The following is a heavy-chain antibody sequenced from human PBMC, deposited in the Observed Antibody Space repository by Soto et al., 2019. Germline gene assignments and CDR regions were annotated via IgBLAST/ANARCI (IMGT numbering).Heavy chain of an antibody. CDR2: ISYDGSLK. Sequence: GGSLRLSCAASGFTVRTHGMYWVRQAAGRGLEWVAAISYDGSLKDYAESVKGRFTISRDNSKNTLYLQMNSLSGDDTAVYYCARIYSSTWNYFDYWGQGTLVTVSS. CDR1: GFTVRTHG. J-gene: IGHJ4*02. V-gene: IGHV3-30*19. D-gene: IGHD6-13*01. CDR3: ARIYSSTWNYFDY.